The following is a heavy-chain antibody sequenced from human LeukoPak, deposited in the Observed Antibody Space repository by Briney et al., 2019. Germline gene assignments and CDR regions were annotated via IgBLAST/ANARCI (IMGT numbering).Heavy chain of an antibody. V-gene: IGHV4-59*05. Sequence: SETLSLTCTVSGGSISSYYWSWIRQPPGKGLEWIGSIYYSGSTYYNPSLKSRVTISVDTSKNQFSLKLSSVTAADTAVYYCARLYRLSSRVMDAFDIWGQGTMVTASS. D-gene: IGHD6-13*01. CDR3: ARLYRLSSRVMDAFDI. CDR2: IYYSGST. J-gene: IGHJ3*02. CDR1: GGSISSYY.